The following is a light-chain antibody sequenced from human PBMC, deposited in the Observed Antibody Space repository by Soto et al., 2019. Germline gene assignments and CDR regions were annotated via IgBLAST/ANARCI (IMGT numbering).Light chain of an antibody. Sequence: DIVMTQSPLSLPVTPGEPASISCRASQSVNRYLAWYQHSPGQAPRLLIYDAFNRATGVPARFTGSGSGTDFTLTIRSLEPEDSAVYYCQQRSNWPPWTFGQGTTGDIK. CDR3: QQRSNWPPWT. V-gene: IGKV3-11*01. CDR2: DAF. CDR1: QSVNRY. J-gene: IGKJ1*01.